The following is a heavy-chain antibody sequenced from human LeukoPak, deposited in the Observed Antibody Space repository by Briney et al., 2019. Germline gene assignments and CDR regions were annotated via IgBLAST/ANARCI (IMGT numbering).Heavy chain of an antibody. CDR1: GFTFSDYA. D-gene: IGHD4-17*01. CDR2: ISNDGGEK. Sequence: GGSLRLSCAASGFTFSDYAMQWVRQAPGKGLEWVTVISNDGGEKRYADSVKGRFTISRDNSKNTLYLQMNSLRAEDTAVYYCARAGPTVTHAEYFQHWGQGTLVTVSS. V-gene: IGHV3-30*14. J-gene: IGHJ1*01. CDR3: ARAGPTVTHAEYFQH.